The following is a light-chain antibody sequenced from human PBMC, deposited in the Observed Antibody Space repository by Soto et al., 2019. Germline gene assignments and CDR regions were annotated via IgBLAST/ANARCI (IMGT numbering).Light chain of an antibody. CDR2: DAS. J-gene: IGKJ4*01. Sequence: ESVLAQSPGSLSLSPGDSATLSCRASQSVSNTHVAWYQQRPGQAPRLLLYDASRRDIGIPDRFSGSGSGTDFTLTISRLEPEDFAVYYCQQYGSSPGLTFGGGTKVDIK. CDR1: QSVSNTH. V-gene: IGKV3-20*01. CDR3: QQYGSSPGLT.